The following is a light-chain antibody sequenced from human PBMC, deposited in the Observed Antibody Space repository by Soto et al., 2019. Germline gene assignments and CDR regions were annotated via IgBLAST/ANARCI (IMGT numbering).Light chain of an antibody. V-gene: IGLV2-14*01. J-gene: IGLJ2*01. CDR3: SSYRGSSTLT. CDR2: DVT. CDR1: SSDVGAYDF. Sequence: QSALTQPASVSGSPGQSITISCTGTSSDVGAYDFVSWYQHSPGKAPKLVTFDVTHRPPGISDRFSGSKSANTASLTISGLQAEDEADYYCSSYRGSSTLTFGGGTKLTVL.